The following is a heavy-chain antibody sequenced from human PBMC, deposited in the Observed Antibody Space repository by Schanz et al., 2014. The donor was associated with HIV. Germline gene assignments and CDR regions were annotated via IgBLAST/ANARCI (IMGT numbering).Heavy chain of an antibody. CDR3: ARGSGPYYYYYGMDV. V-gene: IGHV3-23*01. D-gene: IGHD2-15*01. Sequence: EVQLLESGGGLVQPGGSLRLSCAASGFTFKNYAMSWVRQPPGKGLEWVSTISASGATTFYADSVKGRFTISRDNSKNTLFLQMNSLRVEDTAVYHCARGSGPYYYYYGMDVWGQGTTVTVS. CDR1: GFTFKNYA. CDR2: ISASGATT. J-gene: IGHJ6*02.